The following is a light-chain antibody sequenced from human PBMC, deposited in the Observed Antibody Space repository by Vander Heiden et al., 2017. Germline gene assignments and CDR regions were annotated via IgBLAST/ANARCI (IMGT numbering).Light chain of an antibody. CDR3: QQYNSDYHHTT. CDR2: KAS. V-gene: IGKV1-5*03. J-gene: IGKJ2*01. Sequence: DIQMTQSPSTLSASVGDRVTITCRASQSISSWLAWYQQKPGKAPKLLIYKASSLESGVPSRFSGSGSGTEFTLTISSRQPEDFATYYCQQYNSDYHHTTFGQGTKLEIK. CDR1: QSISSW.